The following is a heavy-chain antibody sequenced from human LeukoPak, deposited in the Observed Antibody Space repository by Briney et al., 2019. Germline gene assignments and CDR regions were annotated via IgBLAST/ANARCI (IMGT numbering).Heavy chain of an antibody. CDR2: ISYDGSNK. CDR3: ARDQSRKESTTDY. CDR1: GFTFSSYA. D-gene: IGHD4-11*01. Sequence: GRSLRLSCAASGFTFSSYAMHWVRQAPGKGLEWVAVISYDGSNKYYADSVKGRFTISRDNSKNTLYLQMNSLRAEDTAVYYCARDQSRKESTTDYWGQGTLVTVSS. J-gene: IGHJ4*02. V-gene: IGHV3-30-3*01.